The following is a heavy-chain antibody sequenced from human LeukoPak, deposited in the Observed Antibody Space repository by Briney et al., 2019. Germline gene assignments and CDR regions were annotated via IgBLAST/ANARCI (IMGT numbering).Heavy chain of an antibody. V-gene: IGHV3-33*08. CDR3: VRDDDRPDNGLDY. J-gene: IGHJ4*02. D-gene: IGHD3-22*01. CDR1: GGSISSYY. Sequence: LSLTCTVSGGSISSYYWSWIRQPPGKGLEWVAVILSDGSKEFYTDSVKGRFTISRDNSKNTLYLQMNSLRAEDTAVYYCVRDDDRPDNGLDYWGQGTRVTVSS. CDR2: ILSDGSKE.